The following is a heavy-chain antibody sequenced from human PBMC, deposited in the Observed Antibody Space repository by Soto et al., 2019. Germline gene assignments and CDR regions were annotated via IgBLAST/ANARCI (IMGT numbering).Heavy chain of an antibody. J-gene: IGHJ3*02. CDR1: GFSLSTNGVG. D-gene: IGHD1-1*01. V-gene: IGHV2-5*02. Sequence: QITLKESGPTLVKPTQTLTLTCTFSGFSLSTNGVGVGWIRQPPGKALDWLALIYWDDDKRYSPSLKSRLTLTKDTSKNQVVLTTTYMDSVDTATYYCAHRGTTDDFDIWGQGTMVTVSS. CDR2: IYWDDDK. CDR3: AHRGTTDDFDI.